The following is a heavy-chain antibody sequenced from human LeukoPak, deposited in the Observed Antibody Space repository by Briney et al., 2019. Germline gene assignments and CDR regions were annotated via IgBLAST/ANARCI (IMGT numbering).Heavy chain of an antibody. CDR3: ARDREYSSSWLVGFDY. CDR2: ISAYNGNT. J-gene: IGHJ4*02. V-gene: IGHV1-18*01. D-gene: IGHD6-13*01. CDR1: GYTFTSYG. Sequence: ASVKVSCKASGYTFTSYGISWVRQAPGQGLEWMGWISAYNGNTNYAQKLQGRVTMTTDTSTSTAYMELRSLRSDDTAVYYCARDREYSSSWLVGFDYWGQGTLVTVSS.